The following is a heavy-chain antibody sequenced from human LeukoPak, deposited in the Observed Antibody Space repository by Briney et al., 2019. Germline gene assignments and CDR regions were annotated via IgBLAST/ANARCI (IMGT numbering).Heavy chain of an antibody. CDR1: GFTFSSYG. Sequence: GGSLRLSCAASGFTFSSYGMHWVRQAPGKGLEWVAVIWYDGSNKYYADSVKGRFTISRDNSKNTLYLQMNSLRAEDTAVYYCAKGQTSRSRFSDYWGQGTLVTVSS. CDR3: AKGQTSRSRFSDY. J-gene: IGHJ4*02. CDR2: IWYDGSNK. V-gene: IGHV3-33*06. D-gene: IGHD2-2*01.